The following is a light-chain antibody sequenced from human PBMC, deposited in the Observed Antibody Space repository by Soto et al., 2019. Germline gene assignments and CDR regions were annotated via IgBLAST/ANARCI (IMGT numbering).Light chain of an antibody. CDR1: QSVSSY. CDR2: DAS. V-gene: IGKV3-11*01. CDR3: MQALQPPPT. Sequence: EIVLTQSPATLSLSPGERATLSCRASQSVSSYLAWYQQKPGQAPRLLIYDASNRATGIPARFSGSGSGTDFTLKISRVEADDVGVYYCMQALQPPPTFGGGTKVEIK. J-gene: IGKJ4*01.